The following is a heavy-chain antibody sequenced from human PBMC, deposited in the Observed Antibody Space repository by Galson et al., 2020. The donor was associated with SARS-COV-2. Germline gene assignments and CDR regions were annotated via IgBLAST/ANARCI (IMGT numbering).Heavy chain of an antibody. J-gene: IGHJ3*02. CDR1: GFSLSTSGMC. Sequence: YGPTLVKPTQTLTLICSVSGFSLSTSGMCVSWIRQPPGKPLEWLARIDWDDDKFYSTSLKTRLSISKDPSKNQVVLTLTNIDPLDTGTYYCARTNDYGDSGRAFDIWGQGTMVTVSS. CDR3: ARTNDYGDSGRAFDI. D-gene: IGHD4-17*01. V-gene: IGHV2-70*17. CDR2: IDWDDDK.